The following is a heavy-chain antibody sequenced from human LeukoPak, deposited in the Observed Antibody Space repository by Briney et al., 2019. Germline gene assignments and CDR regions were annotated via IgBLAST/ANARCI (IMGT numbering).Heavy chain of an antibody. Sequence: GASVKVSCKASGYTFTSYYMHWVRQAPGQGLEWMGIINPSGGSTSYAQKFQGRVTITRNTSISTAYMELSSLRSEDTAVYYCARGTVRYCSGGSCSSILDYWGQGTLVTVSS. V-gene: IGHV1-46*01. CDR2: INPSGGST. J-gene: IGHJ4*02. CDR1: GYTFTSYY. D-gene: IGHD2-15*01. CDR3: ARGTVRYCSGGSCSSILDY.